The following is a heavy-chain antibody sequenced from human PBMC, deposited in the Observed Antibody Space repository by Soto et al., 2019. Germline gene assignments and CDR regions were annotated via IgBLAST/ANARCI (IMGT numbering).Heavy chain of an antibody. J-gene: IGHJ4*02. Sequence: SQTLSLTCAISWGSVSSNTATWNWVRQSPSRGLEWLGRTYYRSNWNFDYALSVKSRITINPDTSKNQFSLQLNSLTPEDTAVYYCAGELDIHHGLGYWGPGXSVTVSS. V-gene: IGHV6-1*01. CDR1: WGSVSSNTAT. D-gene: IGHD6-19*01. CDR2: TYYRSNWNF. CDR3: AGELDIHHGLGY.